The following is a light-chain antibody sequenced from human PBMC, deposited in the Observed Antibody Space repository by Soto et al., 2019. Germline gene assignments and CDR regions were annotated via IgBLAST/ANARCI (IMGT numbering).Light chain of an antibody. CDR2: DAS. J-gene: IGKJ5*01. V-gene: IGKV3-11*01. CDR3: QHYGDSPPIT. Sequence: EVGLSQSPATLSLSQGERATLSCRASQSVSSYLAWYQQKPGQAPRLLIYDASNRATGIPGRFSGSGSGTDFTLTINRLEPEDVAMYYCQHYGDSPPITFGQGTLLEI. CDR1: QSVSSY.